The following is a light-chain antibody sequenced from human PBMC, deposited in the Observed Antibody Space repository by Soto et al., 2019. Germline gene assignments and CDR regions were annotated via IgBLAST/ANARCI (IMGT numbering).Light chain of an antibody. CDR2: GNS. Sequence: QSVLTQPPSVSGAPGQRVTISCTGSSSNIGAGYDVHWYQQVPGTAPKLLIYGNSNRPSGVPDRFYGSKSGTSASLAITGLQAEDEADYYCQSYDSSLSGCVFGGGTNLTVL. CDR1: SSNIGAGYD. V-gene: IGLV1-40*01. J-gene: IGLJ3*02. CDR3: QSYDSSLSGCV.